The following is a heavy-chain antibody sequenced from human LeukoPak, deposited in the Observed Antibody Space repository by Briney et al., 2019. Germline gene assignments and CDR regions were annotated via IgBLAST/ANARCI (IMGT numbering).Heavy chain of an antibody. CDR2: IYYSGST. CDR3: ARLLGVIRGFRYMDV. D-gene: IGHD3-10*01. V-gene: IGHV4-39*01. CDR1: GGSISSSRYY. Sequence: SETLSLTCTVSGGSISSSRYYWGWIRQPPGKGLEWIGTIYYSGSTYYKPSLKSRFTISVDTPKNQFSLKLSSVTAADTAVYYCARLLGVIRGFRYMDVWGKGTTVTISS. J-gene: IGHJ6*03.